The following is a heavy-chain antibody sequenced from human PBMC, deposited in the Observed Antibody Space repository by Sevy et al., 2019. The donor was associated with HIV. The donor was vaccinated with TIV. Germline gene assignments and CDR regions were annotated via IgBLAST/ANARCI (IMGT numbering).Heavy chain of an antibody. CDR2: VSNRGDDT. CDR3: ARDLPSAVTNPFYYYGMDV. Sequence: GGSLRLSCSASGFTFSGYAMSWVRQAPGKGLEWVSTVSNRGDDTYYADSVKGRFTISRDNSKNTLYLQMNSLRPEDTAVYYCARDLPSAVTNPFYYYGMDVWGQGTTVTVSS. J-gene: IGHJ6*02. D-gene: IGHD4-17*01. V-gene: IGHV3-23*01. CDR1: GFTFSGYA.